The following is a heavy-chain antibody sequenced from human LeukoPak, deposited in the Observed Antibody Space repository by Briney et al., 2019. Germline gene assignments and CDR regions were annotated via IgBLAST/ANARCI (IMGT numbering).Heavy chain of an antibody. J-gene: IGHJ6*02. V-gene: IGHV3-21*04. CDR2: ISSSSSYI. CDR3: ARDSKIQLWLRIVDYYGMDV. D-gene: IGHD5-18*01. CDR1: GFTFSSSS. Sequence: PGGSLRLSCAASGFTFSSSSMNWVRQAPGKGLEWVSSISSSSSYIYYADSVKGRFTISRDNAKNSLYLQMNSLRAEDTAVYYCARDSKIQLWLRIVDYYGMDVWGQGTTVTVSS.